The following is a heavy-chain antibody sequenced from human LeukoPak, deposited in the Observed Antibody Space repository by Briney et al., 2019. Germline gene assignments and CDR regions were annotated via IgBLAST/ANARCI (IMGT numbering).Heavy chain of an antibody. CDR1: GFTVSSNY. Sequence: PGGSLRLSCAASGFTVSSNYMSWVRQAPGKGLEWVSVIYSGGSTYYADSVKGRLTISRDNSKNTLYLQMNSLRAEDTAVYYCARVNSGYYQIDYWGQGTLVTVSS. CDR3: ARVNSGYYQIDY. J-gene: IGHJ4*02. V-gene: IGHV3-53*01. CDR2: IYSGGST. D-gene: IGHD3-22*01.